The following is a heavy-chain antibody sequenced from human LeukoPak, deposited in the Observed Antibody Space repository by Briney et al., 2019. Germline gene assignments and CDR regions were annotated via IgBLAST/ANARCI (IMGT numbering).Heavy chain of an antibody. D-gene: IGHD1-14*01. Sequence: SETLSLTCAVSGYSISSGYYWGWIRQPPGKGLEWIGSIYHSGSTYYNPSLKSRVTISVDTSKNQFSLKLSSVTAADTAVYYCARPPLRGSAFDIWGQGTMVTVSS. CDR2: IYHSGST. J-gene: IGHJ3*02. CDR1: GYSISSGYY. V-gene: IGHV4-38-2*01. CDR3: ARPPLRGSAFDI.